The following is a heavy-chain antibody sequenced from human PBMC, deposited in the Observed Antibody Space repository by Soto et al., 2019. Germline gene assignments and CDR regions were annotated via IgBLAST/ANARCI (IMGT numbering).Heavy chain of an antibody. V-gene: IGHV1-69*01. Sequence: QVQLVQSGAEVKKPGSSVQVSCKASGGTFSNYAISWVRQAPGQGLEWMGGIIPIFGTANYTQECQGRVTITADESTSTAYMELSSLRSEDTAVYYCASGPRATSGSYSKIDYWGQGPLVTVSS. CDR3: ASGPRATSGSYSKIDY. CDR1: GGTFSNYA. D-gene: IGHD1-26*01. CDR2: IIPIFGTA. J-gene: IGHJ4*02.